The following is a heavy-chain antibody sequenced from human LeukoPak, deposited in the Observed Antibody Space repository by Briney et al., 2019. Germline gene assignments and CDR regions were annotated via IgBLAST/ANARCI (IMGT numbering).Heavy chain of an antibody. CDR1: GFTFSNYW. D-gene: IGHD6-19*01. Sequence: GGSLRLSCAASGFTFSNYWMSWVRQAPGKGLEWVANIKQDGSEKNYVDSVKGRFTISRDNAKNSLYLQMNSLRPEDTALYYCARDRTSGWYPPFDYWGQGTLVTVSS. CDR3: ARDRTSGWYPPFDY. V-gene: IGHV3-7*05. J-gene: IGHJ4*02. CDR2: IKQDGSEK.